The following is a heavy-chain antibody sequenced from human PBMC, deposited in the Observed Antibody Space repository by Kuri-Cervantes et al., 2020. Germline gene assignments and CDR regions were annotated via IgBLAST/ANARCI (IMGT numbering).Heavy chain of an antibody. V-gene: IGHV4-38-2*01. D-gene: IGHD5-12*01. Sequence: SQTLSLTCAVSGDSISSGYYWGWIRQPPGKGLEWIGSIYHSGSTYYNPSLKSRVTISVDTSKNQFSLKLSSVTAADTAVYYCARGDSGYDLPPDYWGQGTLVTVSS. J-gene: IGHJ4*02. CDR2: IYHSGST. CDR3: ARGDSGYDLPPDY. CDR1: GDSISSGYY.